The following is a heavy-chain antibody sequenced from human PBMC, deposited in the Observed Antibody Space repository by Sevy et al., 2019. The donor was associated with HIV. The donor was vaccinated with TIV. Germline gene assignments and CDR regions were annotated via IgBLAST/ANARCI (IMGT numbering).Heavy chain of an antibody. Sequence: GGSLRLSCAASGFTFSSYWMTWVRQAPGKGLEWVANIKQNMSEKYYADSVKGRFTISRDNARNSLYLQMESLRAEDTAVYYCARAQQVTMLVVIGGLYFDFWGQGTLVTVSS. CDR3: ARAQQVTMLVVIGGLYFDF. J-gene: IGHJ4*02. D-gene: IGHD3-22*01. CDR2: IKQNMSEK. CDR1: GFTFSSYW. V-gene: IGHV3-7*01.